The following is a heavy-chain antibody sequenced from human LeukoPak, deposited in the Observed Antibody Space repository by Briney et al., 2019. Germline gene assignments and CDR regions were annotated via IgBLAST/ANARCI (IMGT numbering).Heavy chain of an antibody. J-gene: IGHJ4*02. CDR1: GFSFSTYA. V-gene: IGHV3-23*01. CDR2: VNGNGGST. D-gene: IGHD3-10*01. Sequence: GGSLRHSCAASGFSFSTYAMSWVRQAPGKGLEWVLGVNGNGGSTSYADSVKGRFTIFRDNPKNTVYLQMNNLRAEDTAAYYCAKGSFWGQGTLVTVSS. CDR3: AKGSF.